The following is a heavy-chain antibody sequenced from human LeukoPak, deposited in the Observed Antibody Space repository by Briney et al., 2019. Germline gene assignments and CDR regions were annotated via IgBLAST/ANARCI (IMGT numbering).Heavy chain of an antibody. CDR2: LSYDGNYK. CDR1: GFTFTNYW. CDR3: ARYAEYAVSTPCY. D-gene: IGHD2-8*01. J-gene: IGHJ4*02. Sequence: GGSLRLSCAASGFTFTNYWMAWVRQAPGKGLEWVAVLSYDGNYKYYADSVKGRFAISRDNSENTLYLQMNSLRAEDTAVYYCARYAEYAVSTPCYWGQGTLVTVSA. V-gene: IGHV3-30*03.